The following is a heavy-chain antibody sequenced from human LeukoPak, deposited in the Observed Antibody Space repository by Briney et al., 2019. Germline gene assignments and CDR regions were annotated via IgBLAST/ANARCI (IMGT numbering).Heavy chain of an antibody. Sequence: SETLSLTCTVSGGSISSGSYYWSWIRQPAGKGLEWIGRIYTSGSTNYNPSLKSRVTISEDTSNNQFSLKLTSMTAADTAVYYCASSLGQQLPPLHWGQGTLVTVSS. D-gene: IGHD6-13*01. V-gene: IGHV4-61*02. CDR1: GGSISSGSYY. CDR2: IYTSGST. J-gene: IGHJ4*02. CDR3: ASSLGQQLPPLH.